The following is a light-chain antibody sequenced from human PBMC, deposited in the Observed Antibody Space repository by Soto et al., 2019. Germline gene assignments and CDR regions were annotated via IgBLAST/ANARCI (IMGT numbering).Light chain of an antibody. CDR3: QQSYNTPPT. V-gene: IGKV1-39*01. Sequence: DIQMTQSPSSLSASVGDRVTITCRASQSISTNLNCYQQKPGKAPQLLIYAASSLQSGVPSRFSGSGSGTDFTLTISSLQPEDFATYYCQQSYNTPPTFGQGTKVDIK. J-gene: IGKJ1*01. CDR1: QSISTN. CDR2: AAS.